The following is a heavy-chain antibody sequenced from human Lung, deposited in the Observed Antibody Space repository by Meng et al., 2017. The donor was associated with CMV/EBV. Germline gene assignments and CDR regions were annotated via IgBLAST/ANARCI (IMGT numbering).Heavy chain of an antibody. V-gene: IGHV4-4*02. CDR2: MYHSGTT. Sequence: QLQESGSGLVKPSGTLSLTCVFSGGSISSSYWWTWVRQSPGKGLEWIGEMYHSGTTNYNPSLKSRVTISMGKSNNQLSLKLNSVTAADTAVYYCATQESRDGHNPYWGQGTLVTVSS. D-gene: IGHD5-24*01. CDR1: GGSISSSYW. J-gene: IGHJ4*02. CDR3: ATQESRDGHNPY.